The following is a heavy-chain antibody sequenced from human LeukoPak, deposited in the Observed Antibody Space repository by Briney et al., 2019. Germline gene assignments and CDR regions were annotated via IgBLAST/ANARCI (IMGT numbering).Heavy chain of an antibody. CDR1: GFTFSSYG. CDR3: ARDYSSGWPPNWFDP. V-gene: IGHV3-33*01. Sequence: GGSLRLSCAASGFTFSSYGMHWVRQAPGKGLEWVAVIWYDGSNKYYEDSVKGRFTISRDNSKNTLYLQMNSLRAEDTAVYYCARDYSSGWPPNWFDPWGQGALVTVSS. CDR2: IWYDGSNK. D-gene: IGHD6-19*01. J-gene: IGHJ5*02.